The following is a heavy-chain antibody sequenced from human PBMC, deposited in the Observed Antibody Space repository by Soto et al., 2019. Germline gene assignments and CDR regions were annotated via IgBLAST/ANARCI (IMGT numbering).Heavy chain of an antibody. CDR1: GFTFSGYA. V-gene: IGHV3-23*01. D-gene: IGHD3-10*01. CDR3: ARKVSGSTGRPDLWYFDL. J-gene: IGHJ2*01. CDR2: ISGGGDAT. Sequence: EVQLLDSGGGLVQPGGSLRLSCAASGFTFSGYALTWVRQAPGKGLEWVSAISGGGDATFYADSVKGRFTISRDNSKNTLSLQMNTLRAGDTAVYYCARKVSGSTGRPDLWYFDLWGRGTLVTVSS.